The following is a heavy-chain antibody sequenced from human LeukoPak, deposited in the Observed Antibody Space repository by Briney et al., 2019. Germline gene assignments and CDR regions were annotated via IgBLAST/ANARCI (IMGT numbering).Heavy chain of an antibody. J-gene: IGHJ4*02. Sequence: QPGGSLRLSCAASGFTVSSNYMSWVRQAPGKGLEWVSVIYSGGSTYYADSVKGRFTISRDNSKNTLYLQMNSLRADDTAVHYCARYSSGNFDYWGQGTLVTVSS. CDR1: GFTVSSNY. V-gene: IGHV3-53*01. D-gene: IGHD3-22*01. CDR2: IYSGGST. CDR3: ARYSSGNFDY.